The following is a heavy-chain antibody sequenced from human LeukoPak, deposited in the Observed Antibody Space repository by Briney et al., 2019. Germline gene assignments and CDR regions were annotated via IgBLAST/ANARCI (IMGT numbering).Heavy chain of an antibody. CDR2: ISGSGGGT. D-gene: IGHD5-12*01. CDR3: AKQLSSGYDLSAFDI. Sequence: PGGSLRLSCAASGFTFSSYAMNWVRQAPGKGLEWVSDISGSGGGTYYADSVKGRFTISRDNSKNTLYLQMNSLRAEDTAVYYCAKQLSSGYDLSAFDIWGQGTMVTVSS. V-gene: IGHV3-23*01. CDR1: GFTFSSYA. J-gene: IGHJ3*02.